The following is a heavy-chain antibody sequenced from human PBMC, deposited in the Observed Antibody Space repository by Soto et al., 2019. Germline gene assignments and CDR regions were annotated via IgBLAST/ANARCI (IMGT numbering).Heavy chain of an antibody. CDR1: GFTFGSYG. V-gene: IGHV3-33*01. Sequence: QVQLVESGGGVVQPGRSLRLSCAASGFTFGSYGMHWVRQAPGKGLEWVAVIWYDGSNKYYADSVKGRFTISRDNSKNTLYLQMNSLRAEDTAVYYCARDEVAARLDYWGQGTLVTVSS. J-gene: IGHJ4*02. CDR2: IWYDGSNK. CDR3: ARDEVAARLDY. D-gene: IGHD6-6*01.